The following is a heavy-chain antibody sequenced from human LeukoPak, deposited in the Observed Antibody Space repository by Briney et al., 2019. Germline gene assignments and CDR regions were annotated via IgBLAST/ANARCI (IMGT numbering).Heavy chain of an antibody. CDR3: ARRPLVVAAMDLDY. J-gene: IGHJ4*02. Sequence: ASVKVSCKASGYTFTGYYMHWVRQAPGQGLERMGWINPNSGGTNYAQKFQGRVTMTRDTSISTAYMELSRLRSDDTAVYYCARRPLVVAAMDLDYWGQGTLVTVSS. CDR1: GYTFTGYY. V-gene: IGHV1-2*02. D-gene: IGHD2-15*01. CDR2: INPNSGGT.